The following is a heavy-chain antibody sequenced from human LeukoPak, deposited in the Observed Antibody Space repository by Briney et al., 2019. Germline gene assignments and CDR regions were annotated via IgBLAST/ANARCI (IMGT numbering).Heavy chain of an antibody. J-gene: IGHJ2*01. Sequence: GGSLRLSCAASGFTFSSSAMSWVRQAPGKGLEWVSSKDTSTTYMTYADSVKGRFTISRDNARNSLYLQMNSLRAEDTAVYYCAREAGTGERWYFDLWGRGTLVTVSS. D-gene: IGHD7-27*01. CDR1: GFTFSSSA. CDR3: AREAGTGERWYFDL. CDR2: KDTSTTYM. V-gene: IGHV3-21*01.